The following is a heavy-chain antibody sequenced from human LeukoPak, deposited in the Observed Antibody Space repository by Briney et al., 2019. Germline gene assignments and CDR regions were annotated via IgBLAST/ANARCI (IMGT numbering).Heavy chain of an antibody. V-gene: IGHV4-38-2*02. CDR2: IYYSGST. CDR3: ARLRRGSGWSALDY. J-gene: IGHJ4*02. Sequence: SETLSLTCTVSGYSISSGYYWGWIRQPPGKGLEWIGSIYYSGSTYYNPSLKSRVTISVDTSKNQFSLKLSSVTAVDTAVYYCARLRRGSGWSALDYWGQGTLVTVSS. CDR1: GYSISSGYY. D-gene: IGHD6-19*01.